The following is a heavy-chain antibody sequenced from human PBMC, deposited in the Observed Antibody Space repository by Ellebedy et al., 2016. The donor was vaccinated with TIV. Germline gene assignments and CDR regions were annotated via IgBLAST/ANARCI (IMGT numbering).Heavy chain of an antibody. V-gene: IGHV4-34*01. D-gene: IGHD6-19*01. CDR1: GGSFSGYY. CDR3: ARDRIYSSGGYGMDV. J-gene: IGHJ6*02. Sequence: SETLSLXCAVYGGSFSGYYWSWIRQPPGKGLEWIGEINHSGSTNYNPSLKSRVTISVDTSKNQFSLKLSSVTAADTAVYYCARDRIYSSGGYGMDVWGQGTTVTVSS. CDR2: INHSGST.